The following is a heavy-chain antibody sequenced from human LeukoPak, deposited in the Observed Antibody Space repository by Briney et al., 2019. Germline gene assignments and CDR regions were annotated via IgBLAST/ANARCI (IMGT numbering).Heavy chain of an antibody. Sequence: SETLSLTCTVSGGSISSGSYYWSWIRQPAGKGLEWIGRIYTSGSTNYNPSLKSRVTISVDTSKNQFSLKLSSVTAADTALYYCAKDERVYGTNAGTLLDYWGQGTLVSVSS. CDR3: AKDERVYGTNAGTLLDY. CDR2: IYTSGST. V-gene: IGHV4-61*02. CDR1: GGSISSGSYY. J-gene: IGHJ4*02. D-gene: IGHD4/OR15-4a*01.